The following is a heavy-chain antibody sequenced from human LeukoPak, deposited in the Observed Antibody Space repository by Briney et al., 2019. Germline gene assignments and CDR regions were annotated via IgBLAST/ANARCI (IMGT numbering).Heavy chain of an antibody. D-gene: IGHD6-6*01. J-gene: IGHJ4*02. CDR2: ISSGGST. Sequence: GGSLRLSCAASGFTVSSNYMSWVRQAPGKGLEWVSVISSGGSTYYADSAKGRFTISRDNSKNTLYLQMNSLRAEDTAVYYCARDPSNPTAFDYWGQGTLVTVSS. V-gene: IGHV3-66*02. CDR3: ARDPSNPTAFDY. CDR1: GFTVSSNY.